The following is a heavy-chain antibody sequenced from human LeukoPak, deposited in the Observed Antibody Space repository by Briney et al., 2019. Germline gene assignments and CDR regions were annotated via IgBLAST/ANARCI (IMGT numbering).Heavy chain of an antibody. CDR3: AKEGFLEWLYPRWYLDY. Sequence: GGSLRLSCAASGFTFSSYGMHWVRQAPGKGLEWVAFIRYDGSNKYYADSVKGRFTISRDNSKNTLYLQMNSLRAEDTAVYYCAKEGFLEWLYPRWYLDYWGQGTLVSVSS. CDR1: GFTFSSYG. D-gene: IGHD3-3*01. J-gene: IGHJ4*02. V-gene: IGHV3-30*02. CDR2: IRYDGSNK.